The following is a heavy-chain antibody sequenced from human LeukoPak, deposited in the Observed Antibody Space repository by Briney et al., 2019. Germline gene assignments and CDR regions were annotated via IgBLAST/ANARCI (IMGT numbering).Heavy chain of an antibody. CDR3: ARGRKWLRFVGFDY. D-gene: IGHD5-12*01. CDR1: GGSFSGYY. Sequence: SETLSLTCAVYGGSFSGYYWSWIRQPPGKGLEWIGEINHSGSTNYNPSLKSRATISVDTSKNQFSLKLSSVTAADTAVYYCARGRKWLRFVGFDYWGQGTLVTVSS. V-gene: IGHV4-34*01. CDR2: INHSGST. J-gene: IGHJ4*02.